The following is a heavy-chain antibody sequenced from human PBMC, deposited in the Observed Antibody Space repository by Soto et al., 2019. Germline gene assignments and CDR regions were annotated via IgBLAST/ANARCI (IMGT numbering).Heavy chain of an antibody. Sequence: HPGGSLRLSCEASGFTFSSYGMHWVRQAPGKGLEWVAVMSYDGSSRHYADSVKGRFTISRDNSNNTLYLQMHSLTPGDTAVYYCVNPASPMATITSFDYWGRGTRVTVPS. V-gene: IGHV3-30*18. D-gene: IGHD5-12*01. CDR2: MSYDGSSR. CDR1: GFTFSSYG. CDR3: VNPASPMATITSFDY. J-gene: IGHJ4*02.